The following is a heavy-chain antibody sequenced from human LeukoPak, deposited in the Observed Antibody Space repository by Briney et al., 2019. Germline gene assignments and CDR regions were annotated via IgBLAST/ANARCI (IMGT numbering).Heavy chain of an antibody. CDR2: IRYDGSNK. D-gene: IGHD6-13*01. CDR1: GFTFSSYA. CDR3: AKGGSSSWYSYYYYMDV. J-gene: IGHJ6*03. V-gene: IGHV3-30*02. Sequence: GGSLRLSCAASGFTFSSYAIHWVRQAPGKGLEWVAFIRYDGSNKYYADSVKGRFTISRDNSKNTLYLQMNSLRAEDTAVYYCAKGGSSSWYSYYYYMDVWGKGTTVTVSS.